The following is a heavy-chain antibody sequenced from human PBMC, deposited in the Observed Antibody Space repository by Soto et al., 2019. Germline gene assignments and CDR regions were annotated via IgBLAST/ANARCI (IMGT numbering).Heavy chain of an antibody. D-gene: IGHD6-19*01. V-gene: IGHV4-39*01. CDR3: ARRYGWLYFDY. CDR2: IFYSGST. Sequence: QLQLQESGPGLVKPWETLSLTCTVSGDSISSSNYFWGWIRQPPGKGLEWIGTIFYSGSTYYNPSLKSRVTISVDTSKNQFSLRLISVTAADTALYYCARRYGWLYFDYWGQGSLVTVSP. CDR1: GDSISSSNYF. J-gene: IGHJ4*02.